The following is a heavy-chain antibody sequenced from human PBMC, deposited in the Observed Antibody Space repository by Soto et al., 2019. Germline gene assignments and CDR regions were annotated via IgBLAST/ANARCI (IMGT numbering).Heavy chain of an antibody. D-gene: IGHD5-18*01. V-gene: IGHV1-69*02. J-gene: IGHJ5*01. CDR1: GGTFSSYP. CDR3: AREAGYNYVPTLIWFEP. CDR2: IIPILDIP. Sequence: QVQLVQSGAEVRKPGSSVKVSCKASGGTFSSYPINWVRQAPGQGLEWMGRIIPILDIPYYAQRFQGRVTITADKSTAPAYMELSYLRSEDTFLYYCAREAGYNYVPTLIWFEPWGQGTLVTVSS.